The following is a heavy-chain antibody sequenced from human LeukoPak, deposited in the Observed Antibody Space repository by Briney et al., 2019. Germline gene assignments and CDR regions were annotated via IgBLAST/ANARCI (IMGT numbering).Heavy chain of an antibody. D-gene: IGHD3-10*01. CDR3: ARAPRGELFLDY. J-gene: IGHJ4*02. Sequence: PGRSLRLSCAASGFTFSSYGMHWVRQAPGKGLEWVAVIWYDGSNKYYADSVKSRFTISRDNSKNTLYLQMNSLRAEDTAVYYCARAPRGELFLDYWGQGTLVTVSS. V-gene: IGHV3-33*01. CDR2: IWYDGSNK. CDR1: GFTFSSYG.